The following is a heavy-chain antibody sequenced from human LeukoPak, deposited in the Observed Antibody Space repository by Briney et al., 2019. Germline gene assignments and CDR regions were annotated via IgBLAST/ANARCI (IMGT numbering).Heavy chain of an antibody. CDR1: GFTFSSYG. V-gene: IGHV3-33*01. Sequence: PGGSLRLSCAASGFTFSSYGMHWVRQAPGKGLEWVAVIWYDGSNKYYADSVKGRFTISRDNSKNTLYLQMDSLRAEDTAVYYCARDSHGGYKYHPGPFPNWFDPWGQGTLVTVSS. CDR3: ARDSHGGYKYHPGPFPNWFDP. D-gene: IGHD5-24*01. J-gene: IGHJ5*02. CDR2: IWYDGSNK.